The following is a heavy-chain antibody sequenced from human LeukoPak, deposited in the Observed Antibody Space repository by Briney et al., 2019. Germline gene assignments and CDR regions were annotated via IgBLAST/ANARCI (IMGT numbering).Heavy chain of an antibody. CDR2: IYHSGST. CDR1: GGSISSSNW. Sequence: PSETLSLTRAVSGGSISSSNWWSWVRPPPGKGLEWIGEIYHSGSTNYNPSLKSRVTISVDKSKNQFSLKLSSVTAADTAVYYCARVSDLLAYFDYWGQGTLVTVSS. V-gene: IGHV4-4*02. D-gene: IGHD2-21*01. CDR3: ARVSDLLAYFDY. J-gene: IGHJ4*02.